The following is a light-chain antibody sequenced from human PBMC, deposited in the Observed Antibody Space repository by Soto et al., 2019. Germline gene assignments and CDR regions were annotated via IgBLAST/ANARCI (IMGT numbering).Light chain of an antibody. CDR3: QQYDTSPRT. V-gene: IGKV3-20*01. Sequence: EIVLTQSPGTLSLSPGEKATLSGRASQTISSSYLAWYQQKPGQAPRLLIYRTSNRATGIPDRFSGSGSGTDFTLTISRLEPEDFAVYCCQQYDTSPRTFGQGTKVEIK. J-gene: IGKJ1*01. CDR1: QTISSSY. CDR2: RTS.